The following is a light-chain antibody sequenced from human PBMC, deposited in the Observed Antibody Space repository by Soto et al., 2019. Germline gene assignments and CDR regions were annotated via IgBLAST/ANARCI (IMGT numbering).Light chain of an antibody. CDR2: GAS. CDR1: QSVRSN. Sequence: EIVMTQSPDMLSVSPGERATLSCRASQSVRSNLAWYQQKPGQAPRLLIYGASTRATGISARFSGSGSGTEFTLTISSLQSEDFAVYYRQQYNNWPLTFGGGTKVEIK. J-gene: IGKJ4*01. CDR3: QQYNNWPLT. V-gene: IGKV3-15*01.